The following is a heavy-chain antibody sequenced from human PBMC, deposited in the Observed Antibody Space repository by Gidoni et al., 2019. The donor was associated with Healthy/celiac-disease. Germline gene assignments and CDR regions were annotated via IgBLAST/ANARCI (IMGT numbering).Heavy chain of an antibody. CDR2: IRSKAYGGTT. V-gene: IGHV3-49*04. CDR3: TKVNYDYIWGSYTGFDY. CDR1: GFTFGDYA. J-gene: IGHJ4*02. D-gene: IGHD3-16*01. Sequence: EVQLVESGGGLVQPGRSLRLSCKASGFTFGDYAMSWVRQAPGKGLEWVGFIRSKAYGGTTEYAASVKGRFTISRDDSKSIAYLQMNSLKTEDTAVYYCTKVNYDYIWGSYTGFDYWGQGTLVTVSS.